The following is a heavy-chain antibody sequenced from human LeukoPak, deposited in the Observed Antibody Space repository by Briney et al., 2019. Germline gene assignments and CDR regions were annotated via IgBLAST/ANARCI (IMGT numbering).Heavy chain of an antibody. CDR1: GYSISSGYY. J-gene: IGHJ6*03. V-gene: IGHV4-38-2*02. CDR2: IYHSGRT. CDR3: ARAGRGSSWYHDYYYYMDV. D-gene: IGHD6-13*01. Sequence: SETLSLTCTVSGYSISSGYYWGWIRQPPGKGLEWIGIIYHSGRTDYNPSLKSRVTISEDTSKNQFSLKLSSVTAADTAVYYCARAGRGSSWYHDYYYYMDVWGKGTTVTISS.